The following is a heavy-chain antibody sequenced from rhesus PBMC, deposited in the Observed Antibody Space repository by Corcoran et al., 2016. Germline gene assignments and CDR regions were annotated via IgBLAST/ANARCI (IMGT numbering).Heavy chain of an antibody. J-gene: IGHJ4*01. CDR2: IYGSGSST. V-gene: IGHV4-169*02. Sequence: QLQLQESGPGLVKPSETLSVTCAVSGGSISSSYWSWIRQAPGKGLEWIGYIYGSGSSTNYNPSLKSRVPLSVDTSKNQLSLKLSSVTAADTAVYYCASGGVAAPFDYWGQGALVTVSS. D-gene: IGHD4-29*01. CDR1: GGSISSSY. CDR3: ASGGVAAPFDY.